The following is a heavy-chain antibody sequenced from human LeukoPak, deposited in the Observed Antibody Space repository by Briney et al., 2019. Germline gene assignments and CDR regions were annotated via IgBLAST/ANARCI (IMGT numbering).Heavy chain of an antibody. Sequence: GGSLRLSCAASGFTFSSYSMNWVRQAPGKGLEWVSSISSSSSYIYYADSVKGRFTISRDNAKNSLYLQMNSLRAEDTAVYYCARDRGYSGMGGLYYYYYMDVWGKGTTVTVSS. CDR3: ARDRGYSGMGGLYYYYYMDV. D-gene: IGHD5-12*01. V-gene: IGHV3-21*01. CDR1: GFTFSSYS. CDR2: ISSSSSYI. J-gene: IGHJ6*03.